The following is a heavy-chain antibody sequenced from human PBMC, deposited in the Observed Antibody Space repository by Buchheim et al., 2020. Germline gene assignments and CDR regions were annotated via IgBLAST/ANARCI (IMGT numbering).Heavy chain of an antibody. D-gene: IGHD6-13*01. V-gene: IGHV3-66*01. CDR3: ARDFLGSSSWYFWFDP. J-gene: IGHJ5*02. Sequence: EVQLVESGGGLVQPGGSLRLSCAASGFTVSSNYMSWVRQAPGKGLEWVSVIYSGGSTYYADSVKGRFTISRDNSKNKLYLTMNSLRAEDTAVYYCARDFLGSSSWYFWFDPWGQGTL. CDR1: GFTVSSNY. CDR2: IYSGGST.